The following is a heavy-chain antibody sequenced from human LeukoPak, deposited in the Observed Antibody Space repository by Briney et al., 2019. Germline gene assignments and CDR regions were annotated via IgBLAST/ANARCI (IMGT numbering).Heavy chain of an antibody. D-gene: IGHD3-3*01. J-gene: IGHJ5*02. CDR1: GYTFTSYG. V-gene: IGHV7-4-1*02. CDR2: INTNTGNP. CDR3: ARGSYYDFWSGYRRGRGFWFDP. Sequence: GASVKVSCKASGYTFTSYGISWVRQAPGQGLEWMGWINTNTGNPTYAQGFTGRFVFSLDTSVSTAYLQISSLKAEDTAVYYCARGSYYDFWSGYRRGRGFWFDPWGQGTLVTVSS.